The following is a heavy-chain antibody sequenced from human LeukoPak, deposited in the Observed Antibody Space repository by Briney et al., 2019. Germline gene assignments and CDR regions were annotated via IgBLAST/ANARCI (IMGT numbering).Heavy chain of an antibody. J-gene: IGHJ4*02. Sequence: PSETLSLTCTVSGGSISSGDYYWSWIRQPPGKGLEWIGYIYYSGSTYYNPSLKSRVTISVDTSKNQFSLKLSSVTAADTAVYYCARVRWFGELIKDFDYWGQGTLVTVSS. CDR3: ARVRWFGELIKDFDY. D-gene: IGHD3-10*01. CDR1: GGSISSGDYY. CDR2: IYYSGST. V-gene: IGHV4-30-4*01.